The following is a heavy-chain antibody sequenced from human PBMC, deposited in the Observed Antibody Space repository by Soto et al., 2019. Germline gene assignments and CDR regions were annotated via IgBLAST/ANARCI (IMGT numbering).Heavy chain of an antibody. CDR3: ARHFGDDYGDYLYDC. V-gene: IGHV4-59*08. Sequence: QVRLQESGPGLVKPSETLSLTCTVSGGSINSYYWSWIRQPPGKGLEWIGYIYYSGSTKNNPSLNSRVTISMDTSKNQFSLKLSSLTAADSAVYYCARHFGDDYGDYLYDCWGQGTLVTVSS. CDR1: GGSINSYY. D-gene: IGHD4-17*01. J-gene: IGHJ4*02. CDR2: IYYSGST.